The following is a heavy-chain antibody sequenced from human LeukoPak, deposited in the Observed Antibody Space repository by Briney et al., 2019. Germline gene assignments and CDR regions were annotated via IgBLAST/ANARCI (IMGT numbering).Heavy chain of an antibody. V-gene: IGHV1-69*13. J-gene: IGHJ6*03. CDR1: GGTFSSYA. Sequence: SVKVSCKASGGTFSSYAISWVRQAPGQGLEWMGGIIPIFGTANYAQKFQGRVTITADESTSTAYMELSRPRSEDTAVYYCARGRPGGDFWSGYSPAYYYYYMDVWGTGTTVTVSS. CDR3: ARGRPGGDFWSGYSPAYYYYYMDV. CDR2: IIPIFGTA. D-gene: IGHD3-3*01.